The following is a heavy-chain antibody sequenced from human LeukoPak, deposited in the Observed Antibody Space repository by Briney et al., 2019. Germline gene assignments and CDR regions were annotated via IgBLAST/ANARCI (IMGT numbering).Heavy chain of an antibody. D-gene: IGHD2-21*02. J-gene: IGHJ4*02. V-gene: IGHV3-23*01. Sequence: GGSLRLSCRASGFTFSNYAMNWVRQTPGKGLEWVSSLTGNSNNPNYADSVKGRFTISRDNSKNTLYLQMNSLRAEDTALYYCAKGRGYIVVVTGDYFDYWGQGTLVTVSS. CDR3: AKGRGYIVVVTGDYFDY. CDR2: LTGNSNNP. CDR1: GFTFSNYA.